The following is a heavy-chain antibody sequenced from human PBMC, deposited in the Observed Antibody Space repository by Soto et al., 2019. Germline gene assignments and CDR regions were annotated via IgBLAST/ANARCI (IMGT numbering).Heavy chain of an antibody. CDR1: GYTFTNYG. CDR2: MSAYNGNT. J-gene: IGHJ4*02. V-gene: IGHV1-18*01. CDR3: AIDSPPVDY. Sequence: QVQLVQSGAEVKKPGASVKVSCKASGYTFTNYGISWVRQAPGQGLEWMGWMSAYNGNTNYAQNLQGRVTMTTDTPTSTAYMELRGLRSDATAVYYCAIDSPPVDYWRQGTLVTVSS.